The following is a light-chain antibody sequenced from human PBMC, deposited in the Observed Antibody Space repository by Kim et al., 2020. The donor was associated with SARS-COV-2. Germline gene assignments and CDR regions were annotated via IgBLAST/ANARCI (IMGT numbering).Light chain of an antibody. CDR2: WND. CDR1: NY. V-gene: IGLV1-47*01. Sequence: NYVYWYQHLPGAAPKLLIYWNDKRDSGVPARFSASKSGTSASLAISGLRSGDEADYYCATWDASLSGPVFGGGTRVTVL. J-gene: IGLJ3*02. CDR3: ATWDASLSGPV.